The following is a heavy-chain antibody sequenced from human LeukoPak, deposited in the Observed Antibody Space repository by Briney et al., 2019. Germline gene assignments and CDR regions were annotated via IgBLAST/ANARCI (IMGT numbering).Heavy chain of an antibody. Sequence: SETLSLTCTVSGGSISSYYWSWIRQPAGKGLEWIGRIYTSGSTNYNPSLKSRVTMSVDTSKNQFSLKLSSVTAADTAVYYCARAGCSSTSCYYLDAFDIWGQGTMVTVSS. D-gene: IGHD2-2*01. CDR2: IYTSGST. J-gene: IGHJ3*02. CDR1: GGSISSYY. CDR3: ARAGCSSTSCYYLDAFDI. V-gene: IGHV4-4*07.